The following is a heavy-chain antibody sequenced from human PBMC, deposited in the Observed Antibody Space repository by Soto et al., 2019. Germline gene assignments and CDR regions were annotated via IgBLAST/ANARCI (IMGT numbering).Heavy chain of an antibody. J-gene: IGHJ4*02. D-gene: IGHD4-17*01. CDR3: AKGRFGDYLYFDY. Sequence: EVQLLESGGGLVQPGGSLRLSCAASGFTFGSYAMTWVRQAPGKGLEWVSAIGVSGGSTYYADSVKGRFTISRDNSMNTLYLQMNSLRAEDTAVYSCAKGRFGDYLYFDYWGQGTLVTVSS. CDR2: IGVSGGST. V-gene: IGHV3-23*01. CDR1: GFTFGSYA.